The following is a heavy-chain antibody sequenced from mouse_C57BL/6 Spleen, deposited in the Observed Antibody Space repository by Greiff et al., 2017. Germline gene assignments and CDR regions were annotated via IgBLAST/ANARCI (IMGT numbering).Heavy chain of an antibody. J-gene: IGHJ2*01. Sequence: VQLKESGGGLVKPGGSLKLSCAASGFTFSDYGMHWVRQAPEKGLEWVAYISSGSSTIYYADTVKGRFTISRDNAKNTLFLQMTSLRSEDTAMYYCARPTTGYFDYWGQGTTLTVSS. D-gene: IGHD1-1*01. CDR1: GFTFSDYG. CDR2: ISSGSSTI. CDR3: ARPTTGYFDY. V-gene: IGHV5-17*01.